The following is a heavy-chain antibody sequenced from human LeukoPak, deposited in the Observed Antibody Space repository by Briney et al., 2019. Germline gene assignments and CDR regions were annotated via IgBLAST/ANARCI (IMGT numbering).Heavy chain of an antibody. D-gene: IGHD4-11*01. V-gene: IGHV1-2*02. CDR3: ARAGIHDYTCDY. CDR1: GYTFTGYY. Sequence: ASVKVSCKASGYTFTGYYMHWVRQAPGQGLEWVGWINPNSGGTNYAQKFQGRVTMTRDTSISTAYMELSRLRSDDTAVYYCARAGIHDYTCDYWGQGTLVTVSS. J-gene: IGHJ4*02. CDR2: INPNSGGT.